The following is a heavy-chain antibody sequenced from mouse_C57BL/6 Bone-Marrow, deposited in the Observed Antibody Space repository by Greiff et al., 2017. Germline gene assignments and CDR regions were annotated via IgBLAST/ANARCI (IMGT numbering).Heavy chain of an antibody. D-gene: IGHD2-4*01. V-gene: IGHV1-54*01. CDR1: GYAFTNYL. J-gene: IGHJ3*01. CDR3: ARDYDYDGAY. Sequence: QVQLQQSGAELVRPGTSVKVSCKASGYAFTNYLIEWVKQRPGQGLEWIGVINSGSGGTNYNEKFKGKATLTADKSSSTAYMQLSSLTSEDSAVYFCARDYDYDGAYWGQGTLVTVSA. CDR2: INSGSGGT.